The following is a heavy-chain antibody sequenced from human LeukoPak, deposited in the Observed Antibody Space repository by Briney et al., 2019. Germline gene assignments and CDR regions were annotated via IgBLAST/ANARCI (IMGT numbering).Heavy chain of an antibody. CDR3: ARRGYCSGGSCYSGYFDY. D-gene: IGHD2-15*01. CDR2: IYPGDSDT. Sequence: PGESLKISCKGSGYSFTSYWIGWVRQMPGKGLEWMGIIYPGDSDTRYSPSFQGQVTISADQSISTAYLQWSSLKASDTAMYYCARRGYCSGGSCYSGYFDYWGQGTLVTVSS. J-gene: IGHJ4*02. V-gene: IGHV5-51*01. CDR1: GYSFTSYW.